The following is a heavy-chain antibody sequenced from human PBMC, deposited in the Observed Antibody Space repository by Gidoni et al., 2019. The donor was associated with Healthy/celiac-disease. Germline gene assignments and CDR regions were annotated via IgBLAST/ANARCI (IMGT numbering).Heavy chain of an antibody. J-gene: IGHJ5*02. Sequence: EVQLVQSGAEVKKPGESLKISCTGSGYSFTSYWIGWVRQMPGKGLEWMGIIYPGDSDTRYSPSFQGQVTISADKAISTAYLQWSSLKASDTAMYDCARSSYSSSWYEVVWFDPWGQGTLVTVSS. V-gene: IGHV5-51*01. D-gene: IGHD6-13*01. CDR3: ARSSYSSSWYEVVWFDP. CDR2: IYPGDSDT. CDR1: GYSFTSYW.